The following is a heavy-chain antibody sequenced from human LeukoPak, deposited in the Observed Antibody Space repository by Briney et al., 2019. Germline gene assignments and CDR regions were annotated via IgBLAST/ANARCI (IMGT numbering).Heavy chain of an antibody. V-gene: IGHV3-21*01. J-gene: IGHJ4*02. Sequence: GGSLRLSCAASGFIFSSYSMNWVRQAPGKVLEWVSSISSSSSYIYYADSVKGRFTISRDNAKNSLYLQMNSLRAEDTAVYYCASNDILTGYYGDYWGQGTLVTVSS. CDR2: ISSSSSYI. CDR3: ASNDILTGYYGDY. D-gene: IGHD3-9*01. CDR1: GFIFSSYS.